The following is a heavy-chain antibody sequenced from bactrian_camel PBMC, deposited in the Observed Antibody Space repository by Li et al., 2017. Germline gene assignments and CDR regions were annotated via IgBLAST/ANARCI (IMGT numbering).Heavy chain of an antibody. CDR1: GFPFNIWD. V-gene: IGHV3S40*01. CDR3: ATGASSFWY. Sequence: VQLVESGGGLVQPGGSLRLSCAASGFPFNIWDMSWVRQTPGKGLEWVSVIMSDEGRTYYAESVKGRFTISRDGAKNTVYLQMISLKSEDTALYYCATGASSFWYWGQG. J-gene: IGHJ4*01. CDR2: IMSDEGRT. D-gene: IGHD6*01.